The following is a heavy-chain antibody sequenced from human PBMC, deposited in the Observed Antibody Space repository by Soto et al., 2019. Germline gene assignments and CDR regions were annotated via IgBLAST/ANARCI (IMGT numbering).Heavy chain of an antibody. CDR3: ARDRDGYNIPYFDY. CDR2: IIPIFGTA. J-gene: IGHJ4*02. Sequence: GASVKVSCKASGGTFSSYAISWVRQAPGQGLEWMGGIIPIFGTANYAQKFQGRVTITADESTSTAYMELSSLRSEDTAVYYCARDRDGYNIPYFDYWGQGTLVTVSS. V-gene: IGHV1-69*13. D-gene: IGHD5-12*01. CDR1: GGTFSSYA.